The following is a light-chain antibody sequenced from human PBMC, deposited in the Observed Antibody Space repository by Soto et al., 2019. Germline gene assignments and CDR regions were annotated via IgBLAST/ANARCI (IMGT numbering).Light chain of an antibody. V-gene: IGKV3-11*01. CDR2: DAS. CDR1: QSVSTY. CDR3: QQRSNWPLT. Sequence: EIGLTQSPVTLSLSPGERATLSCRASQSVSTYLAWYQQKPGQAPRLLIYDASNRATGIPARFSGSGSVTYFTLTISSLEPEEFAVYYCQQRSNWPLTFGGGTKVEIK. J-gene: IGKJ4*01.